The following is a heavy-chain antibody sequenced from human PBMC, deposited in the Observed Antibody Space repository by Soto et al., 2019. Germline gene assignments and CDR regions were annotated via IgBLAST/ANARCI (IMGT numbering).Heavy chain of an antibody. J-gene: IGHJ3*02. Sequence: GGSLRLSCAASGFTFSSYAMHWVRQAPGKGLEWVAVISYDGSNKYYADSVKGRFTISRDNSKNTLYLQMNSLRAEDTAVYYCARDGSGPLRLGELSLITAAFDIWGQGTMVTVSS. CDR1: GFTFSSYA. CDR3: ARDGSGPLRLGELSLITAAFDI. D-gene: IGHD3-16*02. CDR2: ISYDGSNK. V-gene: IGHV3-30-3*01.